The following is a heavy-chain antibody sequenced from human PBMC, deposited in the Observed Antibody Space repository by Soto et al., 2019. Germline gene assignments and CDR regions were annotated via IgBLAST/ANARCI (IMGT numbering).Heavy chain of an antibody. V-gene: IGHV4-39*01. CDR1: GGSISSSSYY. CDR2: IYYCGCT. Sequence: PSETLSLTCTVSGGSISSSSYYWGWIRQPPGKRQEWIGSIYYCGCTYYKPSLRCRVTISVDRSKNQFSLRLSSVTAADLAVYYCASVSAAGTPDIDPWGQGTLVTVSS. J-gene: IGHJ5*02. CDR3: ASVSAAGTPDIDP. D-gene: IGHD6-13*01.